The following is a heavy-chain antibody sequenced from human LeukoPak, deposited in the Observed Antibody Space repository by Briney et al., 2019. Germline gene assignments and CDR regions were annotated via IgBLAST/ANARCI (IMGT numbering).Heavy chain of an antibody. V-gene: IGHV4-59*02. J-gene: IGHJ4*02. Sequence: SETLSLTCTVSGGSVIGSYWTWIRQSPGGSLQYLGYISNTVDVNYSPYLKSRVTISIDMSRNQVSLRLTSVTAADTAIYYCARSRNYDTTGFNPSYYLDSWGQGALVTVAS. CDR2: ISNTVDV. D-gene: IGHD3-22*01. CDR1: GGSVIGSY. CDR3: ARSRNYDTTGFNPSYYLDS.